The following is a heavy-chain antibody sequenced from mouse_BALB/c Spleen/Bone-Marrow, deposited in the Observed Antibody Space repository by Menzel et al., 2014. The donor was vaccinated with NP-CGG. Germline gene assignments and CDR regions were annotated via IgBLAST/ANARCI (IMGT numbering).Heavy chain of an antibody. V-gene: IGHV1S137*01. CDR3: ARSGKVRNAMDY. CDR2: ISSYYGHA. Sequence: LVESGAELVRPGVSVKISCKGSGYTFTDYAIHWVKQSHAKSLEWIGLISSYYGHASYNQKFKGKATMTVDKSSSTAYMDLARLTSEDSAIYYCARSGKVRNAMDYWGQGTSVTVSS. D-gene: IGHD2-14*01. J-gene: IGHJ4*01. CDR1: GYTFTDYA.